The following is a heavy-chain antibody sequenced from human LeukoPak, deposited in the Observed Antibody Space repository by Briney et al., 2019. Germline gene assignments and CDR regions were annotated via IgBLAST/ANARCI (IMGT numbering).Heavy chain of an antibody. Sequence: GGSLRLSCTASGFTFSTYGMHWVRQAPGKGLEWVAVIWYDGTNRYYADSVKGRFTISRDNSKNTLYLQMNSMRAEDTAVYYCARDQDRAFDIWGQGTMVTVSS. V-gene: IGHV3-33*01. CDR3: ARDQDRAFDI. CDR1: GFTFSTYG. J-gene: IGHJ3*02. CDR2: IWYDGTNR.